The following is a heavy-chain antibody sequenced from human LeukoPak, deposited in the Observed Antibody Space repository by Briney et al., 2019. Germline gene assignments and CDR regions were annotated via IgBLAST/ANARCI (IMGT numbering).Heavy chain of an antibody. CDR1: GFTFSSYA. CDR2: ISGSGGST. CDR3: AKKVGATWLDY. V-gene: IGHV3-23*01. J-gene: IGHJ4*02. D-gene: IGHD1-26*01. Sequence: GGSLRLSCAASGFTFSSYAMRWVRQAPGKGLEWVSTISGSGGSTYYADSVKGRFTISRDNSKNTLYLQVNSLRADDAAVYYCAKKVGATWLDYWGQGTLVTVSS.